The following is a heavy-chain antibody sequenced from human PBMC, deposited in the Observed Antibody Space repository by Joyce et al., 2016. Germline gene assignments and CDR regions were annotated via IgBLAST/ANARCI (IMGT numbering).Heavy chain of an antibody. V-gene: IGHV3-21*01. Sequence: QLVESGGGVVKAGGSLRLSCEASGSTFSSSSMSWFRQAAGKGLEGVAAISATSYYIFHAETVRGRFTVSRDNAKKTLYLQMNSLRAEDSAVFYCARGGISYYYAMDVWGQGTTVTVSS. D-gene: IGHD3-16*01. CDR1: GSTFSSSS. J-gene: IGHJ6*02. CDR2: ISATSYYI. CDR3: ARGGISYYYAMDV.